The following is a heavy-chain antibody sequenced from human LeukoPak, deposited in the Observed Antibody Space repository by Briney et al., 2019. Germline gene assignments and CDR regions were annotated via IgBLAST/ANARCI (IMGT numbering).Heavy chain of an antibody. Sequence: ASVKVSCKASGGTFSSYAISWVRQAPGQGLEWMGRIIPILGIANYAQKFQGRVTITADKSTSTAYMELSSLRSEDTAVYYCARREMATSLFENWGQGTLVTVSS. V-gene: IGHV1-69*04. CDR2: IIPILGIA. J-gene: IGHJ4*02. D-gene: IGHD5-24*01. CDR1: GGTFSSYA. CDR3: ARREMATSLFEN.